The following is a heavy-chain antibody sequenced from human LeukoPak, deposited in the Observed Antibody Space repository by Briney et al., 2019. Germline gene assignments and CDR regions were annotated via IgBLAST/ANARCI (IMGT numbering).Heavy chain of an antibody. V-gene: IGHV1-24*01. J-gene: IGHJ4*02. CDR1: GYTFTGYY. CDR2: FDPEDGET. Sequence: VSVKVSCKASGYTFTGYYMHWVRQAPGQGLEWMGGFDPEDGETIYAQKFQGRVTMTEDTSTDTAYMELSSLRSEDTAVYYCATAGIAAAGVDYWGQGTLVTVSS. CDR3: ATAGIAAAGVDY. D-gene: IGHD6-13*01.